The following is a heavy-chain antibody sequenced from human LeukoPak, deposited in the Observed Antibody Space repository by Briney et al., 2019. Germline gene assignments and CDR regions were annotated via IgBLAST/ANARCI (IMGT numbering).Heavy chain of an antibody. CDR2: ISYDGSNK. D-gene: IGHD3-22*01. Sequence: GRSLRLSCAASGFTFSSYGMHWVRQAPGKGLEWVAIISYDGSNKYYADSVKGRFTISRDNSKNTLYLQMNSLRAEDTAVYYCAKESADSSGFYKYFDYWGQGTLVTVSS. CDR1: GFTFSSYG. V-gene: IGHV3-30*18. J-gene: IGHJ4*02. CDR3: AKESADSSGFYKYFDY.